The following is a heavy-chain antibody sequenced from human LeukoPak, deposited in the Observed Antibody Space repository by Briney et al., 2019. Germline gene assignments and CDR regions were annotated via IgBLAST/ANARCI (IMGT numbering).Heavy chain of an antibody. CDR3: ARASVSSSFVYWESAYFDF. CDR2: FDPEGGET. D-gene: IGHD6-6*01. Sequence: ASVKVSCKVSGYTLTELSMHWVRQAPGKGLEWMGGFDPEGGETIYAQKFQGRVTMTEDTSTDTAYMELSSLRSEDTAVYYCARASVSSSFVYWESAYFDFWGQGTLVTVSS. J-gene: IGHJ4*02. V-gene: IGHV1-24*01. CDR1: GYTLTELS.